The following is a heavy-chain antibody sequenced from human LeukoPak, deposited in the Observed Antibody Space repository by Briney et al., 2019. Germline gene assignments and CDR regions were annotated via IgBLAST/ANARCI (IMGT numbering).Heavy chain of an antibody. CDR3: ARRSKQWLVLPFDY. V-gene: IGHV4-39*07. CDR1: GGSISLSYYY. Sequence: PSETLSLTCSVSGGSISLSYYYWGWIRQPPGKALEWIGSVYYSGTTSYNPSLKSRVTISVDTSKNQFSLKLSSVTAADTAVYYCARRSKQWLVLPFDYWGQGTLVTVSS. J-gene: IGHJ4*02. D-gene: IGHD6-19*01. CDR2: VYYSGTT.